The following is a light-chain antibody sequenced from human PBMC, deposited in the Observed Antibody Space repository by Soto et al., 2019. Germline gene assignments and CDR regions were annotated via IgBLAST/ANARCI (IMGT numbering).Light chain of an antibody. Sequence: EIVLTQSPATLSLSPGERATLSCRASESVNNFLTWYQQKPGQAPRLLIYNASNRATGIPARFSGSGSGTDFTLTISSLEPEDFAVYYCQQRSTWPWTFGQGTKVEIK. V-gene: IGKV3-11*01. J-gene: IGKJ1*01. CDR3: QQRSTWPWT. CDR1: ESVNNF. CDR2: NAS.